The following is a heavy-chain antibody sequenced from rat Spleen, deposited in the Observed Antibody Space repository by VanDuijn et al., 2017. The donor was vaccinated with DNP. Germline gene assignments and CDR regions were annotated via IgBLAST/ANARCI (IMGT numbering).Heavy chain of an antibody. CDR1: GFTFSKYE. V-gene: IGHV5-22*01. CDR2: ISYVGSNT. D-gene: IGHD1-4*01. J-gene: IGHJ2*01. CDR3: ARGNYPGINTFDH. Sequence: EVQLVESGGGLVQPGRSLKLSCAASGFTFSKYEMAWVRQAPTKGLELVAYISYVGSNTYCGDSVKGRFTISRDNAKSTLYLQMNSLRSEDTATYYCARGNYPGINTFDHWGQGVMVTVSS.